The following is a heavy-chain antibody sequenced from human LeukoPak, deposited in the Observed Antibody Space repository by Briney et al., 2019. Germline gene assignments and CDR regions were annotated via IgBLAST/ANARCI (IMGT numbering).Heavy chain of an antibody. Sequence: GGSLRLSCAASGFTFSSYSMNWVRQAPGKGLEWDSSISSSSSYIYYADSVKGRFTISRDNAKNSLYLQMNSLRAEDTAVYYCASLDYYDSSGYYRYYFDYWGQGTLVTVSS. CDR3: ASLDYYDSSGYYRYYFDY. J-gene: IGHJ4*02. CDR1: GFTFSSYS. V-gene: IGHV3-21*01. CDR2: ISSSSSYI. D-gene: IGHD3-22*01.